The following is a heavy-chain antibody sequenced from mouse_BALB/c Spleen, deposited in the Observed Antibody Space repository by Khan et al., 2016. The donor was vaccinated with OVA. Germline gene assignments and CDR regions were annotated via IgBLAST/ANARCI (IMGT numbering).Heavy chain of an antibody. CDR1: GFTFSTYG. CDR3: TRLAYYYDSEGFAY. CDR2: VSTGGSYT. Sequence: EVQLVESGGDLVKPGGSLKLSCAASGFTFSTYGMSWVRQTPDKRLEWVATVSTGGSYTYYPDSVKGRFTISRDNAKNTLYLQMSVLKSEDTAMLYCTRLAYYYDSEGFAYWGQGTLVTVSA. J-gene: IGHJ3*01. D-gene: IGHD1-1*01. V-gene: IGHV5-6*01.